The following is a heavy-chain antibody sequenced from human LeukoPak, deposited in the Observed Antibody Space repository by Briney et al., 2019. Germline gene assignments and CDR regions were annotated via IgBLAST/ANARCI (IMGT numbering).Heavy chain of an antibody. CDR1: VYTFTDYY. CDR3: AREKLRYFEKTGLDY. V-gene: IGHV1-2*02. D-gene: IGHD3-9*01. J-gene: IGHJ4*02. Sequence: ASVKVSCKAAVYTFTDYYIQWVRQAPGQELEWMGGFNPNSGGSDYAQKFQGRVTMTGDTSISSGYMELSRLISDDTAVYYCAREKLRYFEKTGLDYWGKGTLVTVSS. CDR2: FNPNSGGS.